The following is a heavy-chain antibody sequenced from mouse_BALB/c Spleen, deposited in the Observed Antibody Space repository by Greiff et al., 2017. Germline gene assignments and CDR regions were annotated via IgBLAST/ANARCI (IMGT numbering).Heavy chain of an antibody. Sequence: EVQLQQSGPGLVKPSQSLSLTCTVTGYSITSDYAWNWIRQFPGNKLEWMGYISYSGSTSYNPSLKSRISITRDKSKNHFFLQLNSVTTEDTATYYCARSFPYCVALFAYWRRETVVTVST. CDR3: ARSFPYCVALFAY. CDR2: ISYSGST. CDR1: GYSITSDYA. D-gene: IGHD2-10*01. J-gene: IGHJ3*01. V-gene: IGHV3-2*02.